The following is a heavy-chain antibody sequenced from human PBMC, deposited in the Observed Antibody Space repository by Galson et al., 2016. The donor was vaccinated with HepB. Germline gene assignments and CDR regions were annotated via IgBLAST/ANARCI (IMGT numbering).Heavy chain of an antibody. CDR2: IYPGDSDT. CDR1: GYSFTSYW. J-gene: IGHJ6*02. D-gene: IGHD1-1*01. CDR3: ARHGTGDPYYYGMDV. Sequence: QSGAEVKKPGESLKISCKGSGYSFTSYWIGWVRQMPGKGLEWMGIIYPGDSDTKYNPSFQGQVTISADKSINTVYLRWSSLKASDTAMYYCARHGTGDPYYYGMDVWGQGTTVTVSS. V-gene: IGHV5-51*01.